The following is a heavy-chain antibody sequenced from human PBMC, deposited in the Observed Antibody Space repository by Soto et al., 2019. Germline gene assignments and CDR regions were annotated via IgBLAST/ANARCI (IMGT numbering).Heavy chain of an antibody. D-gene: IGHD2-2*01. J-gene: IGHJ6*02. Sequence: XETLSLTCAVDGCSISSNKWWSWVRQPPVKGLEWIGEIYHSGSTNYNPSLKSRVTISLDKSKNQFSLKLTSVTAADSAVYYCARDDHIVVVPTSLGAMDVWGQGYTVTVSS. CDR2: IYHSGST. CDR1: GCSISSNKW. CDR3: ARDDHIVVVPTSLGAMDV. V-gene: IGHV4-4*02.